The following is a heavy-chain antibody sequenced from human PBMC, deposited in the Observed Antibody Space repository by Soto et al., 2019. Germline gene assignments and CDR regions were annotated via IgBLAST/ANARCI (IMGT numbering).Heavy chain of an antibody. Sequence: PGESLKISCKGSGYTFTNYWIGRVRQMPGKGLEWMGIIYPGGSDTKYNPSFQGQVTISADKSITTTYLQWSSLKASDTAIYYCAASIFYYGMDVWGQGTTVTVSS. CDR2: IYPGGSDT. CDR3: AASIFYYGMDV. J-gene: IGHJ6*02. V-gene: IGHV5-51*01. CDR1: GYTFTNYW.